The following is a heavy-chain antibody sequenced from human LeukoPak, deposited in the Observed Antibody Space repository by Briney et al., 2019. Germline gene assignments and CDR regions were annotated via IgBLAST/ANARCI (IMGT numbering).Heavy chain of an antibody. D-gene: IGHD3-16*01. CDR3: ARGLPVAPKFGYFDY. CDR1: GGSISSGGYY. CDR2: INHSGST. Sequence: SETLSLTCTVSGGSISSGGYYWSWIRQPPGKGLEWIGEINHSGSTNYNPSLKSRVTISVDTSKNQFSLKLSSVTAADTAVYYCARGLPVAPKFGYFDYWGQGTLVTVSS. V-gene: IGHV4-39*07. J-gene: IGHJ4*02.